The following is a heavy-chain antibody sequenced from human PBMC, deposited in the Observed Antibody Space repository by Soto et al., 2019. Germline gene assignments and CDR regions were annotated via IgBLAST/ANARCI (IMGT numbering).Heavy chain of an antibody. Sequence: ASVKVSCKASGYTFTSYYMHWVRQAPGQGLEWMGIINPSGSTTYAQKFQGRVTMTRDTSTSTVYMELSSLRSEDTAVYYCTKVSCSGGSCYSIDYWGQGTLVTVSA. CDR3: TKVSCSGGSCYSIDY. CDR2: INPSGST. J-gene: IGHJ4*02. CDR1: GYTFTSYY. V-gene: IGHV1-46*03. D-gene: IGHD2-15*01.